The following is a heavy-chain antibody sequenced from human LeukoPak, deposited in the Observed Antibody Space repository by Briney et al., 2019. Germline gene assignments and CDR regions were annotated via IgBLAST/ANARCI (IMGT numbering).Heavy chain of an antibody. CDR2: IRANAYGGT. J-gene: IGHJ1*01. CDR3: TRGGVHDYGDGQYFQS. V-gene: IGHV3-49*04. D-gene: IGHD4-17*01. Sequence: GGSLRLSCTASGFTFGDYAVSWVRQAPGKGLDWVGFIRANAYGGTEYAASVKGRFTISRDDSKNIAYLEMNSLKIEDTAVYYCTRGGVHDYGDGQYFQSWGQGTLVSVSS. CDR1: GFTFGDYA.